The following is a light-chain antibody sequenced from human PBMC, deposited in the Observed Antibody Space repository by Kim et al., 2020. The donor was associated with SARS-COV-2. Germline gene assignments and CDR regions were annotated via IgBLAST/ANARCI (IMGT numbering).Light chain of an antibody. Sequence: QSALTQPPSASGSPGQSVTISCTGTSSDIGGYRYVSWYQQHPGKAPKLIIYEVTKRPSGVPDRFSGSKSGNTASLTVSGLQAEDEADYSCSSYAGSNNFVVFGGGTQLTVL. CDR1: SSDIGGYRY. CDR3: SSYAGSNNFVV. CDR2: EVT. V-gene: IGLV2-8*01. J-gene: IGLJ2*01.